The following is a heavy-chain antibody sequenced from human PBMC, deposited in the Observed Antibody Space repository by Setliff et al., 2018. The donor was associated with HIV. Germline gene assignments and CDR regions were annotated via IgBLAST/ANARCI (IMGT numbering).Heavy chain of an antibody. CDR3: ARVGGFFGEARPPPVY. CDR2: IYTGGSP. D-gene: IGHD3-10*01. CDR1: GGSISSGRYY. J-gene: IGHJ4*02. Sequence: SETLSLTCTVSGGSISSGRYYWSWIRQPAGKGLEWIGHIYTGGSPNYNPSLMSRVTISIDTSKDQLSLKLNSVTAADTAVYYCARVGGFFGEARPPPVYWGQGALVTVSS. V-gene: IGHV4-61*09.